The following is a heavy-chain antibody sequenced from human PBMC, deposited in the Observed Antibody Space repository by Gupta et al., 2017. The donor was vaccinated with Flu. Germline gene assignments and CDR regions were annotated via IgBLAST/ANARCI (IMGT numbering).Heavy chain of an antibody. J-gene: IGHJ3*02. D-gene: IGHD3-3*01. Sequence: QVQLVQSGAEVKKPGASVKVSCKASGYTFTGYYMHWVRQAPGQGLEWMGWINPNSGGTNYAQKFQGRVTMTRDTSISTAYMELSRLRSDDTAVYYCARALPNFFGVASDAFDIWGQGTMVTVSS. CDR1: GYTFTGYY. V-gene: IGHV1-2*02. CDR3: ARALPNFFGVASDAFDI. CDR2: INPNSGGT.